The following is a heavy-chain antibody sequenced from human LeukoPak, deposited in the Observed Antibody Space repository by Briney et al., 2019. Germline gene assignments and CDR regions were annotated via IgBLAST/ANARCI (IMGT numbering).Heavy chain of an antibody. V-gene: IGHV4-4*02. D-gene: IGHD6-13*01. CDR2: IYHSGST. CDR3: ASYAQYSSSWYGFDY. Sequence: SETLSLTCAVSGGSISSSNWWSWVRQPPGKGLEWIGEIYHSGSTNYNPSLKSRVTISVDKSKNQFSLKLSSVTAADTAVYYCASYAQYSSSWYGFDYWGQGTLVTVSS. J-gene: IGHJ4*02. CDR1: GGSISSSNW.